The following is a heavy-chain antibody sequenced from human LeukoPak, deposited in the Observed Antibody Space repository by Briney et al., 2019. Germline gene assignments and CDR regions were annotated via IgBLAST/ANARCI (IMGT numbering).Heavy chain of an antibody. D-gene: IGHD3-10*01. CDR2: ISNNDGQT. Sequence: PGGSLRLSCGASGFTFWKSAMTWVRQAPGKGPEWVAGISNNDGQTFYTDSVKGRFTISRDNSNNILFLRMDNLRTEDSAIYFCGKYAGRDGLDDPCDQWGQGILVSVSS. V-gene: IGHV3-23*01. CDR1: GFTFWKSA. J-gene: IGHJ4*02. CDR3: GKYAGRDGLDDPCDQ.